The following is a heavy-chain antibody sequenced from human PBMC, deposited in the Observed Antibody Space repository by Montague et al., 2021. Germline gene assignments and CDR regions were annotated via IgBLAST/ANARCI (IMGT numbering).Heavy chain of an antibody. CDR1: GFTFDDYA. D-gene: IGHD2-2*01. V-gene: IGHV3-9*01. CDR2: ISWNSGSI. J-gene: IGHJ4*02. Sequence: SLRLSCAASGFTFDDYAMHWVRQTPGKGLEWVSGISWNSGSIGYADSVKGRFTISRDNAKNSLYLQMNSLRAEDTALYCCAKDAGIVVVPARHFDYWGQGTLVTVSS. CDR3: AKDAGIVVVPARHFDY.